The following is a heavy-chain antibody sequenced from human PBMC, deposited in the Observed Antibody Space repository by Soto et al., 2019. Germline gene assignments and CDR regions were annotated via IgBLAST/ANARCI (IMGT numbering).Heavy chain of an antibody. V-gene: IGHV6-1*01. CDR1: GDSVSSNSAA. J-gene: IGHJ4*02. CDR2: TYYRSKWYN. CDR3: ARDQAVWIQLWPYYLDY. D-gene: IGHD5-18*01. Sequence: SQTLSLTCAISGDSVSSNSAAWNWIRQSPSRGLEWLGRTYYRSKWYNDYAVSVKSRITINPDTSKNQFSLQLNSVTPEDTAVYYCARDQAVWIQLWPYYLDYWGQGTLVTVSS.